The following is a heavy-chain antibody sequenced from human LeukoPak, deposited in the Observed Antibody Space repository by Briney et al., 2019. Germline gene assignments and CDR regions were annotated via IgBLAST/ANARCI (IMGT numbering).Heavy chain of an antibody. J-gene: IGHJ4*02. CDR2: IIPIFGTA. CDR1: GGTFSSYA. CDR3: ARDIGYDSSGYYRD. V-gene: IGHV1-69*05. Sequence: SVEVSCQASGGTFSSYAISWVRQAPGQGLEWMGGIIPIFGTANYAQKFQGRVTITTDESTSTAYMELSSLRAEDTAVYYCARDIGYDSSGYYRDWGQGTLVTVSS. D-gene: IGHD3-22*01.